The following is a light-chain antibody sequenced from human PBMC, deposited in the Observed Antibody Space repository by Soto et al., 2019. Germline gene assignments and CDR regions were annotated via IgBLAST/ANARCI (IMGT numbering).Light chain of an antibody. Sequence: QPVLTQPASVSGSPGQSITISCTGTSSDVGSYNLVSWYQQHPGKAPKLMIYEGSKRPSGVSNRFSGSKSGNTASLTISGLQAEDEADYYCCSYAGSSTRVVFGGGTKVTVL. CDR3: CSYAGSSTRVV. CDR1: SSDVGSYNL. CDR2: EGS. J-gene: IGLJ2*01. V-gene: IGLV2-23*01.